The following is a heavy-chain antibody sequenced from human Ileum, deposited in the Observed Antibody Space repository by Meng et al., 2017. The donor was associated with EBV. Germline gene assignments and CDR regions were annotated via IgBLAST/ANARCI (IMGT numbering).Heavy chain of an antibody. D-gene: IGHD6-19*01. V-gene: IGHV4-61*08. J-gene: IGHJ4*02. Sequence: VQLQELGPGLVKPSWTLSLTCSVAGGSVSSGGNYWSWIRQPPGKGLEWIGYIYNSGSTNYNPSLKSRVTISVDTSKNQFSLKLSSVTAADTAVYYCARDGYSSGSDWGQGTLVTVSS. CDR2: IYNSGST. CDR3: ARDGYSSGSD. CDR1: GGSVSSGGNY.